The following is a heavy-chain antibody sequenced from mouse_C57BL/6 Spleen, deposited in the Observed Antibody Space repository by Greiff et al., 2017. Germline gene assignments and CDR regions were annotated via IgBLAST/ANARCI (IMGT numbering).Heavy chain of an antibody. V-gene: IGHV5-17*01. Sequence: EVKLLESGAGLVKPGGSLKLSCAASGFTFSSYGMHWVRQAPEQGLEWVAYISSGSSTIYYADTVKGRFTISRDNAKNTMFLQMTSLRSEDTAMYYCGRTGTSVLAYWGQGTLVTVSA. D-gene: IGHD4-1*01. J-gene: IGHJ3*01. CDR1: GFTFSSYG. CDR3: GRTGTSVLAY. CDR2: ISSGSSTI.